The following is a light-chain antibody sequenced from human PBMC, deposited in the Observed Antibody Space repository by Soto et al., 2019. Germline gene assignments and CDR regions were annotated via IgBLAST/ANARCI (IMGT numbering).Light chain of an antibody. CDR3: QQRSNWPPT. J-gene: IGKJ1*01. V-gene: IGKV3D-20*02. CDR1: QSVSSSY. CDR2: DAS. Sequence: EIVLTQSPGTLSLSPGERATLSCRASQSVSSSYLAWYQQKPGQAPRLLIYDASNRATGIPARLSGSGSGTDFTLTISSLEPEDFAVYYCQQRSNWPPTFGQGTKVDIK.